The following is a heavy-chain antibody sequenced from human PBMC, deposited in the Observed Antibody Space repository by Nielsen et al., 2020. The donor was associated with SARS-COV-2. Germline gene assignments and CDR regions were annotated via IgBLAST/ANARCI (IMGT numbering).Heavy chain of an antibody. D-gene: IGHD3/OR15-3a*01. V-gene: IGHV1-18*01. J-gene: IGHJ4*02. CDR1: GYTFTNYG. Sequence: SVKVSCKASGYTFTNYGISWVRQAPGQGLEWMGWISAHNGNTKYVQKLQGRVTMTTDTSTSTAHMELRSLRSDDTAVYYCARGTGEDYWGQGTLVTVSS. CDR2: ISAHNGNT. CDR3: ARGTGEDY.